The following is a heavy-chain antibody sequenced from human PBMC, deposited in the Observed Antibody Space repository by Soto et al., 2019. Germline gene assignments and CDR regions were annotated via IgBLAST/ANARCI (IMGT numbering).Heavy chain of an antibody. CDR2: IWYDGSNK. D-gene: IGHD3-16*01. CDR3: ARGSYRDYGMDV. J-gene: IGHJ6*02. V-gene: IGHV3-30*19. CDR1: GFTFSSYG. Sequence: QVQLVESGGGVVQPGRSLRLSCAASGFTFSSYGMHWVRQAPGKGLEWVAVIWYDGSNKYYADSVKGRFTISRDNPKNTLYLQMNSLRAEDTAVYYCARGSYRDYGMDVWGQGTTVTVSS.